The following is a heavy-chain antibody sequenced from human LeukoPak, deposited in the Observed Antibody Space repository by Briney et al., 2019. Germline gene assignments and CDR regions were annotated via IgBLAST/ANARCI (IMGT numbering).Heavy chain of an antibody. V-gene: IGHV3-9*01. D-gene: IGHD3-10*01. CDR3: AKDCCTGSGSYLDPYFDY. CDR1: GFTFSSYA. J-gene: IGHJ4*02. Sequence: GGSLRLSCAASGFTFSSYAMHWVRQAPGKGLEWVSGISWNSGSIGYADSVKGRFTISRDNAKNSLYLQMNSLRVEDTALYYCAKDCCTGSGSYLDPYFDYWGQGTLVTVSS. CDR2: ISWNSGSI.